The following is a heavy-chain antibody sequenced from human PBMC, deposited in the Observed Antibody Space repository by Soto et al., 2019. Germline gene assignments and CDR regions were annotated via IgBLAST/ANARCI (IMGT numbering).Heavy chain of an antibody. V-gene: IGHV3-21*01. Sequence: EVHLVESGGGLVKPGGSLRLSCAASGFTFSTYSMDWVRQAPGKGLEWVSSISGGGSSIYSADSVKGRFSISRDNAKYTLYVQKNTLRAEDTAVYYCARVIGNAVIPGDTPEYSYMDVWGRGTTVTVSS. CDR1: GFTFSTYS. CDR3: ARVIGNAVIPGDTPEYSYMDV. J-gene: IGHJ6*03. D-gene: IGHD2-2*01. CDR2: ISGGGSSI.